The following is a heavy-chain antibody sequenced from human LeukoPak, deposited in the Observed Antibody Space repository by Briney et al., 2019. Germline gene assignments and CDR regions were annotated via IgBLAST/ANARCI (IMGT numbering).Heavy chain of an antibody. J-gene: IGHJ4*02. Sequence: SETLSLTCTVSGGSISSGSYYWSCIRQPAGKGLEWIGRIYTSGSTNYNPSLKSRVTISVDTSKHQFSLKLSSVTAADTAVYYCARDSGVHCLNYWGQGTLVTVSS. CDR2: IYTSGST. CDR3: ARDSGVHCLNY. D-gene: IGHD6-25*01. V-gene: IGHV4-61*02. CDR1: GGSISSGSYY.